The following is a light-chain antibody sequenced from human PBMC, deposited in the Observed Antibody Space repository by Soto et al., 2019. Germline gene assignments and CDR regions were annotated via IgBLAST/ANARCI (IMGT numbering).Light chain of an antibody. CDR3: HQYGTSPQT. J-gene: IGKJ1*01. V-gene: IGKV3-20*01. CDR2: DAS. Sequence: IVMTQSPDTLSLSPGERATLSCRASQSVGNNFLAWYQQKPGQAPTLLIYDASSRASGLPDRFSGSGSETDFTLTVSRLELEDFAVYFCHQYGTSPQTFGQGTKVDIK. CDR1: QSVGNNF.